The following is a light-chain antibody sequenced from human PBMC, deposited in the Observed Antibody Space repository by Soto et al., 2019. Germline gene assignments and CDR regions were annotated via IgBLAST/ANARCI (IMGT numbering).Light chain of an antibody. CDR2: STS. CDR3: AAWDDRLDVYV. V-gene: IGLV1-44*01. CDR1: SSNIGSNT. Sequence: SVLTQPPSASGTPVQIVAISCSVSSSNIGSNTVTWYQQLPGTAPKLLIYSTSQRSSGVPGRFSGSKSGASASLSISGLQSEDEADYYCAAWDDRLDVYVFGTGTKVTVL. J-gene: IGLJ1*01.